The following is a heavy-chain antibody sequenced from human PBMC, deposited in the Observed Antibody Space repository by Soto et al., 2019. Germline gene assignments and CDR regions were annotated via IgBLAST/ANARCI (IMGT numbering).Heavy chain of an antibody. V-gene: IGHV4-31*03. Sequence: QGQLQESGPGLVKPSQTLSLTCTVSGGSISSGGYYWSWIRLHPGKGLEWIGYIYYSGSTYYSPSLKSRVTISVDTSKNQFSLKLSSVTAADTAVYYCARLLVYDNCRAFDIWGQGTMVTVSS. CDR1: GGSISSGGYY. D-gene: IGHD1-1*01. CDR2: IYYSGST. J-gene: IGHJ3*02. CDR3: ARLLVYDNCRAFDI.